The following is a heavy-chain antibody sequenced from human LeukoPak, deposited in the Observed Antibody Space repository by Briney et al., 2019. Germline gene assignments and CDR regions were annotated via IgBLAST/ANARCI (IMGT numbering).Heavy chain of an antibody. CDR3: ARAPYDILTYYFDY. D-gene: IGHD3-9*01. V-gene: IGHV4-59*01. CDR2: IYYSGST. J-gene: IGHJ4*02. CDR1: GFTFDDYG. Sequence: PGGSLRLSCAASGFTFDDYGMSWVRQAPGKGLEWIGYIYYSGSTNYNPSLKSRVTISVDTSKNQFSLKLSSVTAADTAVYYCARAPYDILTYYFDYWGQGTLVTVSS.